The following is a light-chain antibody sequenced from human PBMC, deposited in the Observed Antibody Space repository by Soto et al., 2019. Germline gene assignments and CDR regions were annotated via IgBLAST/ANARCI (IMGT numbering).Light chain of an antibody. CDR2: GAS. Sequence: EIVLTQPPGTLSLSPGERATLSCRASQSVRSGYLAWYQQKPGQAPRLLIYGASSRDTGNPDRFGGSGSGTDFTLTISSLEPEDFAVYYCQEFGSSPGYIFGQGTKLQIK. J-gene: IGKJ2*01. CDR3: QEFGSSPGYI. V-gene: IGKV3-20*01. CDR1: QSVRSGY.